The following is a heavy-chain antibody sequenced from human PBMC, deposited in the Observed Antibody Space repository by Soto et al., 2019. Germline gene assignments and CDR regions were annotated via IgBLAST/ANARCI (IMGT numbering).Heavy chain of an antibody. CDR1: GFTFTNAW. V-gene: IGHV3-30*03. D-gene: IGHD3-22*01. CDR2: ISFDGSDR. Sequence: GGSLRLSCAASGFTFTNAWMSWVRQAPGKGLEWVAVISFDGSDRYYADSVKGRFTISRDNSKNTLYLQMNSLRAEDTAVYYCAREDESSGYAGTFHHWGQGTQVTVSS. J-gene: IGHJ1*01. CDR3: AREDESSGYAGTFHH.